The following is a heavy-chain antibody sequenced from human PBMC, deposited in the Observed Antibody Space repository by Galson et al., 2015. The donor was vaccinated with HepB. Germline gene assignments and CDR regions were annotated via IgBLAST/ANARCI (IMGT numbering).Heavy chain of an antibody. Sequence: ETLSLTCTVSGGSISSSSYYWGWIRQPPGKGLEWIGSIYYSGSTYHNPSLKSRVAISVDTSKNQFSLKLSSVTAADTAVYYCARHFEWELPSSRIDYWGQGTLVTVSS. CDR3: ARHFEWELPSSRIDY. V-gene: IGHV4-39*01. J-gene: IGHJ4*02. D-gene: IGHD1-26*01. CDR2: IYYSGST. CDR1: GGSISSSSYY.